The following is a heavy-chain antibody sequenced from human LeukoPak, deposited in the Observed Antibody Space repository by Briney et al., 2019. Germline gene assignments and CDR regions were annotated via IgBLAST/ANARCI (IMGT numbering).Heavy chain of an antibody. Sequence: SSETLSLTCTVSGGSISSYYWSWIRQPPGKGLEWIGYIYYSGSTNYNPSLKSRVTISVDTSKNQFSLKLSSVTAADTAVYYCARGYVVRGVYFDYWGQGTLVTVSS. D-gene: IGHD3-10*01. CDR3: ARGYVVRGVYFDY. CDR2: IYYSGST. CDR1: GGSISSYY. J-gene: IGHJ4*02. V-gene: IGHV4-59*01.